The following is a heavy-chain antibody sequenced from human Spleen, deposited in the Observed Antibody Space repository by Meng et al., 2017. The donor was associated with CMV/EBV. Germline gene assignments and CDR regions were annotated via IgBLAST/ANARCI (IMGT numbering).Heavy chain of an antibody. D-gene: IGHD4-17*01. J-gene: IGHJ3*02. V-gene: IGHV4-39*07. CDR3: ARENGGWDYGDAFDI. CDR2: IYYSGST. CDR1: GGSISSSSYY. Sequence: SETLSLTCTVSGGSISSSSYYWGWIRQLPGKGLEWIGSIYYSGSTYYNPSLKGRVTISVDTSKNQFSLKLSSVTAADTAVYYCARENGGWDYGDAFDIWGQGTMVTVSS.